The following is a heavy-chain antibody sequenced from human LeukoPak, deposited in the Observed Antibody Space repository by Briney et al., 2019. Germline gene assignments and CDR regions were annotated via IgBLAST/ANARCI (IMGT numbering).Heavy chain of an antibody. CDR2: IYPGDSDT. D-gene: IGHD2-2*01. CDR3: ATELGYCSSTSCLPGGWGAFDI. CDR1: GYSFTSYW. Sequence: GESLKISCKGSGYSFTSYWIGWVRQMPGKGLEWMGIIYPGDSDTRYSPSFQGQVTISADKSISTAYLQWSSLKASDTAMYYCATELGYCSSTSCLPGGWGAFDIWGQGTMVTVSS. J-gene: IGHJ3*02. V-gene: IGHV5-51*01.